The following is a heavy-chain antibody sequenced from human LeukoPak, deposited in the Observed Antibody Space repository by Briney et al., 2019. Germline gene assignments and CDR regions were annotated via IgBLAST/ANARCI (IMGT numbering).Heavy chain of an antibody. CDR2: IYSGGSP. Sequence: GGSLRLSCAASGFIVSANYMNWVRQAPRKGLEWVSVIYSGGSPFYADSVKGRFTISRDNSKNTVYLQMNSLRVEDTAVYYCARGRQCDFWGQGTLVTVSS. D-gene: IGHD4-11*01. CDR1: GFIVSANY. CDR3: ARGRQCDF. V-gene: IGHV3-53*01. J-gene: IGHJ4*02.